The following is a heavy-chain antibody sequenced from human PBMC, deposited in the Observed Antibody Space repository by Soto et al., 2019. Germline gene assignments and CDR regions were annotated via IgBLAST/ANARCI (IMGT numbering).Heavy chain of an antibody. D-gene: IGHD3-3*01. J-gene: IGHJ5*02. CDR1: GGTFSSYA. V-gene: IGHV1-69*13. Sequence: SVKVSCKASGGTFSSYAISWVRQAPGQGLEWMGGIIPIFGTANYAQKFQGRVTITADESTSTAYMELSSLRSEDTAVYYCARSYNFWSGSQTITSGLSFDPWGQGTLVTVST. CDR2: IIPIFGTA. CDR3: ARSYNFWSGSQTITSGLSFDP.